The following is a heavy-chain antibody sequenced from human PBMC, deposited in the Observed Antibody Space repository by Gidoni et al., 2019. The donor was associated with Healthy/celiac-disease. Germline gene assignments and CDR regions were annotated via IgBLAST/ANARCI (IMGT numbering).Heavy chain of an antibody. J-gene: IGHJ3*02. CDR2: IVVGSGNT. D-gene: IGHD3-22*01. CDR3: AADGGNYYYDRKPAFDI. Sequence: QMQLVQSGPEVKKPGTSVKVSCKASGFTFTRPAMQWVRQARAKRLEWIGWIVVGSGNTNYAQKFQERVTITRDMSTSTAYMELSSLRSEDTAVYYCAADGGNYYYDRKPAFDIWGQGTMVTVSS. CDR1: GFTFTRPA. V-gene: IGHV1-58*02.